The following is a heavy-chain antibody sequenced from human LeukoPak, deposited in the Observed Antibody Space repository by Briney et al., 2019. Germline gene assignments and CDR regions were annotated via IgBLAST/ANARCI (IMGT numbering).Heavy chain of an antibody. CDR2: ISYSGST. V-gene: IGHV4-59*01. CDR3: TRSSTGSYFDY. J-gene: IGHJ4*02. D-gene: IGHD2-2*01. Sequence: SETLSLTCTVSGGSISSYYWNWIRQPPGKGLEWIGYISYSGSTNYNPSLKGRVTISAHTSKNQFSLKLSSVTAADTAVYYCTRSSTGSYFDYWGQGTLVTVSS. CDR1: GGSISSYY.